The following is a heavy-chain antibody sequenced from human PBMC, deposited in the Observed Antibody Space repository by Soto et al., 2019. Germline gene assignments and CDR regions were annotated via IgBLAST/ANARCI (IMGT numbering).Heavy chain of an antibody. J-gene: IGHJ4*02. V-gene: IGHV5-51*01. CDR2: IYPGDSDT. CDR3: ARRAFSSGPCDY. D-gene: IGHD6-19*01. CDR1: GYKYNNYW. Sequence: PGESQKISCTGSGYKYNNYWIGWVRQTPGKGLEWLGMIYPGDSDTKYSPSFQGPFTISADKSNSTAYLQWSSLKASDTAMYFCARRAFSSGPCDYWGQGTLVTVSS.